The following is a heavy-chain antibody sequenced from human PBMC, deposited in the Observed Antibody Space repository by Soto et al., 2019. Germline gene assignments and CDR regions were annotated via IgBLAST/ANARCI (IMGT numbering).Heavy chain of an antibody. J-gene: IGHJ4*02. V-gene: IGHV3-73*02. CDR2: IRSKTNNYAT. Sequence: EVQLVESGGGLVQPGGSLKLSCVASGFSFSGSALHWVRQASGKGLEWIGRIRSKTNNYATAHAASVEGRFTVSRDDSENKAYLQMNSLTTEDTAVYYCTRHGVDYWGQGTLVTVSS. CDR3: TRHGVDY. D-gene: IGHD3-3*01. CDR1: GFSFSGSA.